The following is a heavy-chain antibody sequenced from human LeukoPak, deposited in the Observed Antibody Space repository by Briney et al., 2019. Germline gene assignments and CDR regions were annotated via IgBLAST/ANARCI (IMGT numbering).Heavy chain of an antibody. V-gene: IGHV4-34*01. D-gene: IGHD3-10*01. CDR3: ARGNYYGSGTLGAFDI. Sequence: PSETLSLICAVSGGSFSGYYWSWIRQPPGKGLEWIGEINHSGSTNYIPPLKSRVTISVDTSKNQFSLKLSSVTAADTAVYYCARGNYYGSGTLGAFDIWGQGTMVTVSS. CDR1: GGSFSGYY. CDR2: INHSGST. J-gene: IGHJ3*02.